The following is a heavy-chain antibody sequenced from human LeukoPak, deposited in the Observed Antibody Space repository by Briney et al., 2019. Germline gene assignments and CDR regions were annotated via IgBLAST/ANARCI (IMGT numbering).Heavy chain of an antibody. CDR3: TTRSHDYSTLGGSA. CDR1: GFTFSTAC. V-gene: IGHV3-15*01. CDR2: IKSKTDGGTT. J-gene: IGHJ5*02. D-gene: IGHD4-11*01. Sequence: GWSLRLSCVASGFTFSTACINWVRQAPAKGLEGVGRIKSKTDGGTTDYTAPVKGRFTISRDDSKNTLYLQMNSLKTEDTAVYYCTTRSHDYSTLGGSAWGQGTLVTVSS.